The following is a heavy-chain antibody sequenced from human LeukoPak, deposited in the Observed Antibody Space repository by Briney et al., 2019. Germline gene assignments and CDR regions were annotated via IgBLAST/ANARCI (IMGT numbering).Heavy chain of an antibody. CDR2: IMPLFGRA. D-gene: IGHD3-22*01. J-gene: IGHJ5*02. CDR1: GGTFNKSA. V-gene: IGHV1-69*05. CDR3: ARDVRGYYGSGWIDP. Sequence: SPVKVSCKTSGGTFNKSAISWVRQSPGQALEWLRGIMPLFGRAGYEQKFHGRVTITKDVATRTVYLELTRLISDDTAVDYCARDVRGYYGSGWIDPWGQGTLVSVSS.